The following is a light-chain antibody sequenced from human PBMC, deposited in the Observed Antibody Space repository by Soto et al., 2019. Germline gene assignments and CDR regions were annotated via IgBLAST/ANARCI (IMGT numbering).Light chain of an antibody. Sequence: DIVLTQSPGTLSLSPGERATLSCRASQSVSTSHLAWYQQKPGQAPRLLIYGASSRATGISDRFSGSGSGTDFTLTISRLEPEDFSVYYCQQYDRSPLFGGGTKVEL. CDR2: GAS. V-gene: IGKV3-20*01. CDR1: QSVSTSH. CDR3: QQYDRSPL. J-gene: IGKJ4*01.